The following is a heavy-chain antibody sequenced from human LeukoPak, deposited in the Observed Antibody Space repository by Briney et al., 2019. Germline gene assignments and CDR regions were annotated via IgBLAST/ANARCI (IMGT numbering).Heavy chain of an antibody. D-gene: IGHD6-13*01. CDR3: ARDHSSSSQLFDY. CDR2: ISVYNGDT. CDR1: GYIFTNFG. Sequence: GASVKVSCKASGYIFTNFGISWVRQAPGQGLEWLGWISVYNGDTNFAQKLQGRFTMTTDTSTTTAYMELRNLRSDDTAIYYCARDHSSSSQLFDYWGQGSLVTASS. J-gene: IGHJ4*02. V-gene: IGHV1-18*01.